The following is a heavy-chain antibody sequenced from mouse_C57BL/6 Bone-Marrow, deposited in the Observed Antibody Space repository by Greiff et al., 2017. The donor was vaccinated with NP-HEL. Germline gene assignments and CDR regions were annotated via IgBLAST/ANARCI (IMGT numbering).Heavy chain of an antibody. J-gene: IGHJ3*01. D-gene: IGHD2-2*01. V-gene: IGHV1-59*01. CDR3: ASEWVWLRRFAY. Sequence: QVQLQQPGAELVRPGTSVKLSCKASGYTFTSYWMHWVKQRPGQGLEWIGVIDPSDSYTNYNQKFKGKATLTVDTSSSTAYMQLSSLTSEDSAVYYCASEWVWLRRFAYWGQGTLVTVSA. CDR2: IDPSDSYT. CDR1: GYTFTSYW.